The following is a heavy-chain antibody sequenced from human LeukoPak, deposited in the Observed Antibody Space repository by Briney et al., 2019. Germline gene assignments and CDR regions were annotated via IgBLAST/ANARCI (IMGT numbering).Heavy chain of an antibody. CDR3: ARQFPTTTYSSSSYYYYMDV. CDR1: GYTFTSYG. CDR2: ISAYNGNT. V-gene: IGHV1-18*01. D-gene: IGHD6-6*01. J-gene: IGHJ6*03. Sequence: ASVKVSCKASGYTFTSYGISWVRQAPGQGLEWMGLISAYNGNTNYAQKLQGRVTVTTDTSTSTAYMELRSLRSDDTAVYYCARQFPTTTYSSSSYYYYMDVWGKGTTVTVSS.